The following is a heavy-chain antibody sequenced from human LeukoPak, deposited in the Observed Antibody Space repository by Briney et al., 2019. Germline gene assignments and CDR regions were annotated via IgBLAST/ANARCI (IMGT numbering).Heavy chain of an antibody. V-gene: IGHV3-23*01. Sequence: GALRLSCAASGFTFSSHAMSWVRQAPGKGLEWVSAISGSGGSTYYADSVKGRFTISRDNSKNTLYLQMNSLRAEDTAVYYCAKDLSGGPYYWGQGTLVTVSS. CDR3: AKDLSGGPYY. CDR2: ISGSGGST. J-gene: IGHJ4*02. CDR1: GFTFSSHA. D-gene: IGHD1-26*01.